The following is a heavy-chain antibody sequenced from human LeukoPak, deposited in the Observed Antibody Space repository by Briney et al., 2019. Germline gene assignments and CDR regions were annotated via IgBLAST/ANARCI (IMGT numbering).Heavy chain of an antibody. D-gene: IGHD3-9*01. CDR1: GFSLSTSGVG. J-gene: IGHJ4*02. V-gene: IGHV2-5*01. CDR2: IYWNDDK. CDR3: AHLFYDILTGYYVDY. Sequence: SGPTLVNPTQTLTLTCTFSGFSLSTSGVGVGWIRQPPGKALEWLALIYWNDDKRYSPSLKSRLTITKDTSKSQVVLTMTNMDPVDTATYYCAHLFYDILTGYYVDYWGQGTLVTVSS.